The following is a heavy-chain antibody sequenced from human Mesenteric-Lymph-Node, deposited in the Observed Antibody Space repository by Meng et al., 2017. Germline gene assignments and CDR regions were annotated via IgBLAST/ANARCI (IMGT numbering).Heavy chain of an antibody. CDR2: IYYSGST. CDR3: ARDRKHYGERGWFDP. J-gene: IGHJ5*02. V-gene: IGHV4-30-4*01. CDR1: GGSISSGDFS. D-gene: IGHD4-17*01. Sequence: HVQLQESGPGLVPPSQTLSVSFTVSGGSISSGDFSWSWIRQPPGKGLEWIGYIYYSGSTYSNASLKSRVTISIDRSKNQFSLKLSSVTAADTAVYYCARDRKHYGERGWFDPWGQGTLVTVSS.